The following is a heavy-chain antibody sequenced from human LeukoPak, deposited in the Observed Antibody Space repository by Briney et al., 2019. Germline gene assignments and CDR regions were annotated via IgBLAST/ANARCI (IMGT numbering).Heavy chain of an antibody. D-gene: IGHD1-26*01. V-gene: IGHV3-23*01. Sequence: GGSLRLSCAASGFTFSSYAMSWVRQAPGKGLEWVSAISGSGGSTYYADSVKGRFTISRDNSKNTLYLQMNSLRAEDTAVYYCARDRSSGRSPYYYYYGMDVWGQGTTVTVSS. CDR2: ISGSGGST. CDR1: GFTFSSYA. CDR3: ARDRSSGRSPYYYYYGMDV. J-gene: IGHJ6*02.